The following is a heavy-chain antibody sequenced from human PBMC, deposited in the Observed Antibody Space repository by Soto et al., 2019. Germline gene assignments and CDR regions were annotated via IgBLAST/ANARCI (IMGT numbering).Heavy chain of an antibody. D-gene: IGHD6-19*01. J-gene: IGHJ4*02. CDR1: GFTFSSYG. Sequence: GGSLRLSCAASGFTFSSYGMHWVRQAPGKGLEWVAVIWYDGSNKYYADSVKGRFTISRDNSKNTLYLQMNSLRAEDTAVYYCAREHSSGWYDHFDYWGQGTLVTVSS. V-gene: IGHV3-33*01. CDR2: IWYDGSNK. CDR3: AREHSSGWYDHFDY.